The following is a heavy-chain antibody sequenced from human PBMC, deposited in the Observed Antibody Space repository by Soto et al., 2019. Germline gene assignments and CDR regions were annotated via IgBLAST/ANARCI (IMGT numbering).Heavy chain of an antibody. CDR3: ARAIGYCSGGSCYTPVYYYYGMDV. CDR2: IYPGDSDT. J-gene: IGHJ6*02. Sequence: PGESLKISCKGSGYSFTSYWIGWVRQMPGKGLEWMGIIYPGDSDTRYSPSFQGQVTISADKSISTAYLQWSSLKASDTAMYYCARAIGYCSGGSCYTPVYYYYGMDVWGQGTTVTVSS. D-gene: IGHD2-15*01. CDR1: GYSFTSYW. V-gene: IGHV5-51*01.